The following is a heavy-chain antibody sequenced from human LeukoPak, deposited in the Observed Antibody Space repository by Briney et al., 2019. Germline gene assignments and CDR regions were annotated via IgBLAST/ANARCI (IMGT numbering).Heavy chain of an antibody. D-gene: IGHD2-21*02. CDR1: GGSISSYY. Sequence: SETLSLTCTVSGGSISSYYWSWIRPPPGKGLEWIGYIYYSGSTNYNPSLKSRVTISVDTSKNQFSLKLSSVTAADTAVYYCARSWGGDVVGWGQGTLVTVSS. V-gene: IGHV4-59*01. CDR3: ARSWGGDVVG. J-gene: IGHJ4*02. CDR2: IYYSGST.